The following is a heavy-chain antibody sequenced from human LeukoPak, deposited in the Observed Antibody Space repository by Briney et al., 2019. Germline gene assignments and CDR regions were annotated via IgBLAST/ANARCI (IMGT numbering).Heavy chain of an antibody. CDR2: IFYSGTT. CDR3: ARHGRNSGALNY. D-gene: IGHD6-19*01. V-gene: IGHV4-59*08. Sequence: SETLSLTCTVSGGSITSYYWSWVRQPPGKGLEWMGYIFYSGTTNYNPSLKSRVTISVDTSKNQFSLKLSSVTAADTAMYYCARHGRNSGALNYWGQGTLVTVSS. CDR1: GGSITSYY. J-gene: IGHJ4*02.